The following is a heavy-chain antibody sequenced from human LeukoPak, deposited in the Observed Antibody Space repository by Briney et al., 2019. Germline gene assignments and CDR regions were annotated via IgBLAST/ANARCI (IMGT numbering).Heavy chain of an antibody. D-gene: IGHD6-13*01. Sequence: SGTLSLTCTVSGGSISHYYWSWIRQPPGKGLEWIAYINYSGNTVYNPSLKSRVTKSVDTSKNHFSLKLNSVTAADTAVYYCARLNVLDSSVLHHFDHWGQGTLVTVS. CDR3: ARLNVLDSSVLHHFDH. J-gene: IGHJ4*02. CDR2: INYSGNT. CDR1: GGSISHYY. V-gene: IGHV4-59*08.